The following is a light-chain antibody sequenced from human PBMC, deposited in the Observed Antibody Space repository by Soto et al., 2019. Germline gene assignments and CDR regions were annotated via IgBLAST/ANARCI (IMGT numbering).Light chain of an antibody. J-gene: IGKJ1*01. CDR3: QQYGSSPWT. V-gene: IGKV3-20*01. CDR1: QSVSSSF. Sequence: EIVLTQSPGTLSLTTGERATLSCRASQSVSSSFLAWYQHKPGQAPRLLIYGASSRATGIPDRFSGSGSGTDFTLTISRLELEDFAVYYCQQYGSSPWTFGQGTKVEIK. CDR2: GAS.